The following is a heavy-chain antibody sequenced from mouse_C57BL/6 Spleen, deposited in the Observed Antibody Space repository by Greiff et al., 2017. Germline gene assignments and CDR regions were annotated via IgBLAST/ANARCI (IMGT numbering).Heavy chain of an antibody. Sequence: VQLQQSGTELVKPGASVKLSCKASGYTFTSYWMHWVKQRPGQGLEWIGNINPSNGGTNYNEKFKSKATLTVDKSSSTAYMQLSSLTSEDSAVYYCARMHYGSSPFDVWGTGTTVTVSS. CDR3: ARMHYGSSPFDV. D-gene: IGHD1-1*01. CDR1: GYTFTSYW. CDR2: INPSNGGT. V-gene: IGHV1-53*01. J-gene: IGHJ1*03.